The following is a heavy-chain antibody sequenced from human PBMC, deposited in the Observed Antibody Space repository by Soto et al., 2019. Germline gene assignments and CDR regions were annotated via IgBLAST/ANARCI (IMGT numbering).Heavy chain of an antibody. CDR3: ARGRGRVYYYYYYMDV. CDR2: INHSGST. CDR1: GGSFSGYY. V-gene: IGHV4-34*01. Sequence: QVQLQQWGAGLLKPSETLSLTCAVYGGSFSGYYWSWIRQPPGKGLEWIGEINHSGSTNYNPSLKSRVTISVDTSKNQFSLKLSSVTAADTAVYYCARGRGRVYYYYYYMDVWGIGTTVTVSS. D-gene: IGHD3-10*01. J-gene: IGHJ6*03.